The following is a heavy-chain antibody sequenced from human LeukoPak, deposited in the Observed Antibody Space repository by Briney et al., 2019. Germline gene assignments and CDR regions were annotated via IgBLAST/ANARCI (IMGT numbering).Heavy chain of an antibody. V-gene: IGHV3-23*01. J-gene: IGHJ4*02. CDR1: GCTVSSNY. CDR2: ISDSGGSR. Sequence: GGSLRLSCAASGCTVSSNYMSWVRQAPGKGLEWVSAISDSGGSRYYADSVKGRFTISRDNAKNTVYLQMNSLRVEDTAVYYCAKGGGWLYYFDYWGQGSLVSVSS. CDR3: AKGGGWLYYFDY. D-gene: IGHD6-19*01.